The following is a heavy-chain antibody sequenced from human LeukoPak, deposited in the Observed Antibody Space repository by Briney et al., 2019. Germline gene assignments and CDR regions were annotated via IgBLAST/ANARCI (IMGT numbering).Heavy chain of an antibody. CDR1: GYTFTSYG. D-gene: IGHD1-14*01. Sequence: ASVKVSCKASGYTFTSYGISWVRQAPGQGLECMGWISAYNGNTNYAQKLQGRVTMTTDTSTSTAYMELRSLRSDDTAVYYCARELTGVYYYYYMDVWGKGTTVTVSS. CDR3: ARELTGVYYYYYMDV. CDR2: ISAYNGNT. J-gene: IGHJ6*03. V-gene: IGHV1-18*01.